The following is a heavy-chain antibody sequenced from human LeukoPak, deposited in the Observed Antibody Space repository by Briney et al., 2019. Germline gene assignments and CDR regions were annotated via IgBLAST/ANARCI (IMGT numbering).Heavy chain of an antibody. V-gene: IGHV1-8*01. CDR3: ARVPYDSSGYYLADAFDI. J-gene: IGHJ3*02. CDR2: MNPNSGNT. CDR1: GYTFTSYD. D-gene: IGHD3-22*01. Sequence: ASVKVSCKASGYTFTSYDSNWVRQATGQGLEWMGWMNPNSGNTGYAQKFQGRVTMTRNTSISTAYMELSSLRSEDTAVYYCARVPYDSSGYYLADAFDIWGQGTMVTVSS.